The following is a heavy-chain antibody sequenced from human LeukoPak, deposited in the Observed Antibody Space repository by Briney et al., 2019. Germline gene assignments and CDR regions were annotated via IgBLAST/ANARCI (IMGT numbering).Heavy chain of an antibody. D-gene: IGHD3-22*01. J-gene: IGHJ4*02. CDR2: IDQDGSQK. Sequence: PGGSLRLSCAASGFTFSSYYMNWVRQAPGKGLEWVAIIDQDGSQKHYVDSVKGRFTIPRDNAKSSLYLQMNSLRAEDTAVYYCARVSYDSSDLDFDYWGQGTLVTVSS. CDR1: GFTFSSYY. CDR3: ARVSYDSSDLDFDY. V-gene: IGHV3-7*01.